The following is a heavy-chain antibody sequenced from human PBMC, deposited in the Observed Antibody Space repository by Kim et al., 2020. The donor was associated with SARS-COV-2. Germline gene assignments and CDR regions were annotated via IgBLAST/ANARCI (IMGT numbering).Heavy chain of an antibody. CDR1: GFTFSNNA. CDR3: AKHKYSSGLYYFDN. D-gene: IGHD6-19*01. Sequence: GGSLRLSCAASGFTFSNNAMSWAPQPPGKGLEWVLPISGRGGGTFSPDPVKGRFTTSRANSKNTLFLQMSSLRVEHTAVYYCAKHKYSSGLYYFDNWGQGTLVTVSS. CDR2: ISGRGGGT. J-gene: IGHJ4*02. V-gene: IGHV3-23*01.